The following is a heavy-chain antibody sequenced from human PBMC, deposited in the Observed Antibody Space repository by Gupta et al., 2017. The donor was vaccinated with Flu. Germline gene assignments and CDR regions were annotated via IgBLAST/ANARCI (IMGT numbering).Heavy chain of an antibody. V-gene: IGHV3-11*01. D-gene: IGHD6-19*01. J-gene: IGHJ4*02. CDR2: TI. CDR3: ARTYSSGWLFDY. Sequence: TIYYADSVKGRFTISRDNAKNSLYQQMNSLRAEDTAVYYCARTYSSGWLFDYWGQGTLVTVSS.